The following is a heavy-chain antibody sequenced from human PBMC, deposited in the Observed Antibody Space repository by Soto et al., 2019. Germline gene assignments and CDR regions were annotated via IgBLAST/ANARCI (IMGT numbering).Heavy chain of an antibody. Sequence: QVQLVQSGAEVKKPGSSVKVSCKASGGTFSSYTISWVRQAPGQGLEWMGRSIPILGIANYAQKFQGRVTITADKSTSTAYMELSSLRSEDTAVYYCARGYCSSTSCYPLSYAFDIWGQGTMVTVSS. D-gene: IGHD2-2*01. V-gene: IGHV1-69*02. J-gene: IGHJ3*02. CDR1: GGTFSSYT. CDR2: SIPILGIA. CDR3: ARGYCSSTSCYPLSYAFDI.